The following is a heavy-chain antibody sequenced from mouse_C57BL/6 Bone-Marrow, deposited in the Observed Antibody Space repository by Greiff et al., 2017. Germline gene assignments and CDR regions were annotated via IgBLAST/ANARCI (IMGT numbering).Heavy chain of an antibody. CDR3: ARQTTTVVANAMDY. V-gene: IGHV5-15*01. D-gene: IGHD1-1*01. J-gene: IGHJ4*01. CDR2: ISNLAYSI. Sequence: EVQGVESGGGLVQPGGSLKLSCAASGFTFSDYGMAWVRQAPRKGPEWVAFISNLAYSIYYADTVTGRFTISRENAKNTLYLEMSSLRSEDTAMYYCARQTTTVVANAMDYWGQGTSVTVSS. CDR1: GFTFSDYG.